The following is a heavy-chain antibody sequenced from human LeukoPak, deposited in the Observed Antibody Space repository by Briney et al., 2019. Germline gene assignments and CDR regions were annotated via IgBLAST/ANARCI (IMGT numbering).Heavy chain of an antibody. CDR1: GVSISSDY. Sequence: SETLSLTCTVSGVSISSDYWSWIRLPPGKGLEWIGYIYYSGSSNYNPSLKSRVTMSVDTSKNQFSLKLTSVTAADTAVYYCARRLRQTLFDPWGQGTLVTVSS. V-gene: IGHV4-59*08. CDR2: IYYSGSS. J-gene: IGHJ5*02. D-gene: IGHD4-17*01. CDR3: ARRLRQTLFDP.